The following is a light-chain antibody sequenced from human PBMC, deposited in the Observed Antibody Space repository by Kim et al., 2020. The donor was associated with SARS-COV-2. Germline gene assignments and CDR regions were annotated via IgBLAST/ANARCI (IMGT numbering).Light chain of an antibody. J-gene: IGLJ2*01. Sequence: GQSVTISCTGSSSDIGTYDYVSGYQQYPGKAPKLIIYDVTKRPSGVPDRFSGSKSANTASLTVSGLQAEDEADYYCSSYAGSNNGVFGGGTQLTVL. CDR3: SSYAGSNNGV. CDR1: SSDIGTYDY. V-gene: IGLV2-8*01. CDR2: DVT.